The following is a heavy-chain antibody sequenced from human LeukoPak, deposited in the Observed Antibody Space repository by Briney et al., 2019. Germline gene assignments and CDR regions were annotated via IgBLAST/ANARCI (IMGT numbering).Heavy chain of an antibody. J-gene: IGHJ4*02. CDR1: GYTFTSYY. V-gene: IGHV1-18*04. Sequence: ASVKVSCKASGYTFTSYYISWVRQAPGQGLEWMGWISAYNGNTKYEQKFLGRVTMTIDTSSTTAYMEMRSLTSDDTAVYYCARVRDYFDSSDYSDYWGQGTLVTVSS. D-gene: IGHD3-22*01. CDR3: ARVRDYFDSSDYSDY. CDR2: ISAYNGNT.